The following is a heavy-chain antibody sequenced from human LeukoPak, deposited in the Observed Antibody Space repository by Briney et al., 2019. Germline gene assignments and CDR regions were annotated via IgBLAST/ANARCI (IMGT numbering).Heavy chain of an antibody. D-gene: IGHD6-19*01. CDR2: IYITGDT. CDR3: AREILVAGFYFDY. J-gene: IGHJ4*02. Sequence: SETLSLTCTVSGYSISSGYCWSWIRQPAGKGLEWIGRIYITGDTLYNPSLKSRVTMSVDTSKDQISLKLSSVTAADTAIYYSAREILVAGFYFDYWGQGTLVTVSS. CDR1: GYSISSGYC. V-gene: IGHV4-38-2*02.